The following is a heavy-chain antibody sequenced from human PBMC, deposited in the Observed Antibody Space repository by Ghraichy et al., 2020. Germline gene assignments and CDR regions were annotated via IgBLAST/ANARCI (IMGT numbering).Heavy chain of an antibody. CDR2: IVVGSGNT. CDR1: GFTFTTSA. D-gene: IGHD3-3*01. CDR3: VANSDYDYRSGYDYYFDY. V-gene: IGHV1-58*01. Sequence: SVKVSCKASGFTFTTSAVQWVRQARGQRLEWIGWIVVGSGNTNYAQKFQERVTITRDMSTRTAYMELGSLRSEDAAVYYCVANSDYDYRSGYDYYFDYWGQGTLVTVSS. J-gene: IGHJ4*02.